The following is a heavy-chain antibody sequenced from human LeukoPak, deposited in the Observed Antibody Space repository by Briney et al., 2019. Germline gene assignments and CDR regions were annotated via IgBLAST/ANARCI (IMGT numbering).Heavy chain of an antibody. Sequence: SETLSLTCTVSGGSISNYDWSWIRQSPGKGLEWIGYIYVSGSTSYNPPLKSRFTVSVDTSKNQCSLKLSSVTAANTAVYYCARLVYDFWAGYYMDLWGQGTMVTVSS. V-gene: IGHV4-59*01. J-gene: IGHJ3*01. CDR1: GGSISNYD. CDR3: ARLVYDFWAGYYMDL. D-gene: IGHD3-3*01. CDR2: IYVSGST.